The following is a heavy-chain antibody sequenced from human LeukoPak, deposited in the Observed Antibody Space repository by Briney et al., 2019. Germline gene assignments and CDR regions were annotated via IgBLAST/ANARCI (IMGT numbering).Heavy chain of an antibody. J-gene: IGHJ4*02. CDR2: INPNSGGT. Sequence: ASVKVSCKASGYKFTMYGIIWVRQAPGQGLEWMGWINPNSGGTNYAQKFQGRVTMTRDTSISTAYMELSRLRSDDTAVYYCARPLLAIAAAGYDYWGQGTLVTVSS. D-gene: IGHD6-13*01. CDR1: GYKFTMYG. CDR3: ARPLLAIAAAGYDY. V-gene: IGHV1-2*02.